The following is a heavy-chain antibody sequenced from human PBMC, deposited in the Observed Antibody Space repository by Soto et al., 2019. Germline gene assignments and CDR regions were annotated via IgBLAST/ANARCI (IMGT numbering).Heavy chain of an antibody. D-gene: IGHD3-9*01. CDR3: PRVLGYTFDPGKTRYYAMDV. Sequence: QVQLVQSGAEVKKPGSSVTVSCKTSGGTFSKDAINWVRQATGQGLEWMGVLIPVFGSPIYAQKFQGRISITADEYTSTAIMDLSSLRSEDTAVYYCPRVLGYTFDPGKTRYYAMDVWGQGTTVSVSS. CDR1: GGTFSKDA. J-gene: IGHJ6*02. V-gene: IGHV1-69*01. CDR2: LIPVFGSP.